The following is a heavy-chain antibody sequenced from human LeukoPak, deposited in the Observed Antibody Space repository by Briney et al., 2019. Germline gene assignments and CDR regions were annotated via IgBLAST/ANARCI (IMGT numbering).Heavy chain of an antibody. CDR3: ATERPRAARFDY. CDR2: IYYSGST. CDR1: GGSISSSSYY. J-gene: IGHJ4*02. V-gene: IGHV4-39*02. D-gene: IGHD2-15*01. Sequence: PSETLSLTRTVSGGSISSSSYYWGWIRQPPGKGLEWIGSIYYSGSTYYNPSLKSRVTISVDTSKNQFSLKLSSVTAADTAVYYCATERPRAARFDYWGQGTLVTVSS.